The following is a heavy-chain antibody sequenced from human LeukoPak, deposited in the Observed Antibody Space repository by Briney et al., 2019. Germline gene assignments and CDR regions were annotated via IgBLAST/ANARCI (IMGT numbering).Heavy chain of an antibody. CDR3: ARWRSGSCSD. J-gene: IGHJ4*02. CDR2: IYYSGST. V-gene: IGHV4-61*01. CDR1: GGSVSSGSYF. Sequence: SETLSLTCTVSGGSVSSGSYFWSWIRQPPGKGLEWIGYIYYSGSTNYNPSLKSRVTISKDTSKNQFSLKLSSVTAADTAVYYCARWRSGSCSDWGQGTLVTVSS. D-gene: IGHD2-15*01.